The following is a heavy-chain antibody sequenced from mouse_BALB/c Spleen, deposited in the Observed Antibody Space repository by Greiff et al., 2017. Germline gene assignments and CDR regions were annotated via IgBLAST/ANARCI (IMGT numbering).Heavy chain of an antibody. CDR1: GFTFSSYG. Sequence: DVKLVESGGGLVQPGGSLKLSCAASGFTFSSYGMSWVRQTPDKRLEFVATINSNGGSTYYPDSVKGRFTISRDNAKNTLYLQMSSLKSEDTAMYYCAREGGWLYYYAMDYWGQGTSVTVSS. J-gene: IGHJ4*01. V-gene: IGHV5-6-3*01. CDR2: INSNGGST. CDR3: AREGGWLYYYAMDY. D-gene: IGHD2-3*01.